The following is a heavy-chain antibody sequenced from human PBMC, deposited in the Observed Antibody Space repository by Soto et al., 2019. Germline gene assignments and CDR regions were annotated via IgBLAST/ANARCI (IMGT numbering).Heavy chain of an antibody. CDR2: IYYSGST. CDR1: GGSISSYY. V-gene: IGHV4-59*01. CDR3: AGGLGYSGSPIDPYDCGMDV. D-gene: IGHD6-6*01. Sequence: SETLSLTCTVSGGSISSYYWSWIRQPPGKGLEWIGYIYYSGSTNYNPSLKSRVTISVDTSKNQFSLKLSSVTAADTAVYYCAGGLGYSGSPIDPYDCGMDVWGQGTTVTVSS. J-gene: IGHJ6*02.